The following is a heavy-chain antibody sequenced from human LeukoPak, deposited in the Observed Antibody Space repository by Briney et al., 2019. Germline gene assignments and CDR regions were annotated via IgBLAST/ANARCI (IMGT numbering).Heavy chain of an antibody. CDR1: GFTFSTYA. CDR2: ISYDGSNE. Sequence: GGSLRLSCAASGFTFSTYAMHWVRQAPDKGLEWVAIISYDGSNEYYADSVKGRFTISRDNSKNTLYLQMNSLRPEDTAVYYCAKQLRSYDILTGYYNYWGQGTLVTVSS. J-gene: IGHJ4*02. V-gene: IGHV3-30-3*02. CDR3: AKQLRSYDILTGYYNY. D-gene: IGHD3-9*01.